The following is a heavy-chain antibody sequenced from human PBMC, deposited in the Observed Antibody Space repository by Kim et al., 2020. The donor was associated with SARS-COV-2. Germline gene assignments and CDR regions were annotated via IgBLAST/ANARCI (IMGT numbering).Heavy chain of an antibody. Sequence: RSKWYNDYAVSVTSRITINPDTAKNQFSLQLNAVTPEDTAVYYCAAGMDVWGQGTTVTVSS. V-gene: IGHV6-1*01. CDR2: RSKWYN. CDR3: AAGMDV. J-gene: IGHJ6*02.